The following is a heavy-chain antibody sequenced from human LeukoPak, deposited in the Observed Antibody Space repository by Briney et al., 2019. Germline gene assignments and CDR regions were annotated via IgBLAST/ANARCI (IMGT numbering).Heavy chain of an antibody. D-gene: IGHD5-12*01. J-gene: IGHJ4*02. CDR1: GFTFGDYA. CDR3: TRLAGSGHDRFDF. V-gene: IGHV3-49*04. Sequence: GRSLRLSCSASGFTFGDYAMGWVRQAPGKGLEWLGFIRTKDFGATTQYPASVKGRFSISRDDSKRVVYLQMNSLNIEDTAVFYCTRLAGSGHDRFDFWGQGTLVTVSS. CDR2: IRTKDFGATT.